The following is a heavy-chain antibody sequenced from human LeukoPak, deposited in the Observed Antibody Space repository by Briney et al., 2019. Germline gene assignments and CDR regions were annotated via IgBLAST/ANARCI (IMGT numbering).Heavy chain of an antibody. J-gene: IGHJ4*02. D-gene: IGHD1-26*01. CDR1: GGSTSSYY. CDR2: IYYSGST. Sequence: PSETLSLTCTVSGGSTSSYYWSWIRQPPGKGLEWIGYIYYSGSTNYNPSLKSRVTISVDTSKNQFSLKLSSVTAADTAVYYCARRSSIMGSYLYYFDYWGQGTLVTVSS. V-gene: IGHV4-59*01. CDR3: ARRSSIMGSYLYYFDY.